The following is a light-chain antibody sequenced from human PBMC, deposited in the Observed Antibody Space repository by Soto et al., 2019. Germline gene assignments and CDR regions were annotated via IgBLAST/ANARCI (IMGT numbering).Light chain of an antibody. CDR1: QSISDY. CDR2: TAS. CDR3: QQSFTTPWT. J-gene: IGKJ1*01. V-gene: IGKV1-39*01. Sequence: DIQMTQSPSSLSASVGDRVTITCRASQSISDYFNWYQHKPGKAPRLLIYTASSLQSGVPSRFSGSGFGTEFTLTISNLQPEDFATYFCQQSFTTPWTFGQGTKIEI.